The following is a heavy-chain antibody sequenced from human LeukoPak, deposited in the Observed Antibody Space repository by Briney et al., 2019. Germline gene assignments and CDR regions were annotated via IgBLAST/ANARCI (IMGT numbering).Heavy chain of an antibody. CDR1: GFTFSSYS. J-gene: IGHJ3*02. D-gene: IGHD1-1*01. V-gene: IGHV3-48*01. CDR2: VNSGSNSI. Sequence: GGSLRLSCAASGFTFSSYSMNWVRQSPGKGLEWISYVNSGSNSIYYADSVKGRFTISRDNAKNSLYLQMNSLRAEDTAMYYCCLYNWDGVGGAFDIWGQGTMVTVSS. CDR3: CLYNWDGVGGAFDI.